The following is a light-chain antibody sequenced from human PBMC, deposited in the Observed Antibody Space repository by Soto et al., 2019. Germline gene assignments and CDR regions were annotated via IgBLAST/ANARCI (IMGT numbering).Light chain of an antibody. CDR3: QEYLNSLPA. J-gene: IGKJ1*01. CDR2: WAS. CDR1: QSLFYSYNNYNY. Sequence: IVMTQSPDSLAVSLGERATINCKSSQSLFYSYNNYNYLAWYQQKPGQPPKVLIYWASTRASGVPDRFSGSGSGTEFTLTISSLQAEDAAVYYCQEYLNSLPAFGQGTKVDIK. V-gene: IGKV4-1*01.